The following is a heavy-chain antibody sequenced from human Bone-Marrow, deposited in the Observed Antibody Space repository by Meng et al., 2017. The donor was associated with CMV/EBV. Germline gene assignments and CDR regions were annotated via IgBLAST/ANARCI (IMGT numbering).Heavy chain of an antibody. CDR3: ARLEGPRYSNY. V-gene: IGHV5-51*01. D-gene: IGHD1-26*01. J-gene: IGHJ4*02. CDR1: GYTFTSYV. CDR2: IYPSDSDT. Sequence: GESLKISCKGSGYTFTSYVIAWVRQMPGKGLEWMGIIYPSDSDTRYSPSFQGQVTISADKSISTAYLQWSSLKASDTAIYYCARLEGPRYSNYWGQGTLVTVSS.